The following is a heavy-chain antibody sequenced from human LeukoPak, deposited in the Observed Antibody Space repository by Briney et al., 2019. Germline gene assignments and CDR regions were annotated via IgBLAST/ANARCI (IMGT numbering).Heavy chain of an antibody. Sequence: KASETLSLTCTVSGGSISSSSYYWGWIRQPPGKGLEWIGSIYYSGSTYYNPSLKSRVTISVDTSKNQFSLKLSSVIAADTAVYYCARESPVGATDDYWGQGTLVTVSS. D-gene: IGHD1-26*01. CDR2: IYYSGST. J-gene: IGHJ4*02. V-gene: IGHV4-39*07. CDR1: GGSISSSSYY. CDR3: ARESPVGATDDY.